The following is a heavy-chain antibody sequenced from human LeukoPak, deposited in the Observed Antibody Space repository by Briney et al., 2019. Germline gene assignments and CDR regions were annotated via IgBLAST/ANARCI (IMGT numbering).Heavy chain of an antibody. CDR2: IIPIFGTA. CDR1: GGTFSSYA. V-gene: IGHV1-69*06. Sequence: ASVKVSCKASGGTFSSYAISWVRQAPGQGLEWMGGIIPIFGTANYAQKFQGRVTITADKSTSTAYMELSSLRSEDTAVYYCARDRIAARDLDPWGQGTLVTVSS. D-gene: IGHD6-6*01. CDR3: ARDRIAARDLDP. J-gene: IGHJ5*02.